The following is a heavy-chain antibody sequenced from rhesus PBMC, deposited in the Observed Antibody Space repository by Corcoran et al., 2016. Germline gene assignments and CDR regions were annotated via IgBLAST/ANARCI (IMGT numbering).Heavy chain of an antibody. V-gene: IGHV4S7*01. J-gene: IGHJ4*01. CDR2: IYSSSGNT. CDR1: GGSISGGYG. CDR3: ARDPDYNIWTGYYTCFDY. Sequence: QVQLQESGPGLLKPSETLSLTCAVSGGSISGGYGWGWLLQPPGQGLEWIGSIYSSSGNTYYNPSLKSRATISTDTSKNQFSLKLSSVTAADTAVYYCARDPDYNIWTGYYTCFDYWGQGVLVTVSS. D-gene: IGHD3-3*01.